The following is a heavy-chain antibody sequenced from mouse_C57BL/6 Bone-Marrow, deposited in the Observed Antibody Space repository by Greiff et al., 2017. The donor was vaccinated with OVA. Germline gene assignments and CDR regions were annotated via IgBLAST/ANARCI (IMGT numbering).Heavy chain of an antibody. CDR1: GYAFSSSW. CDR3: ARGGSTMGTN. CDR2: IYPGDGDT. J-gene: IGHJ3*01. Sequence: QVQLQQSGPELVKPGASVKISCKASGYAFSSSWMNWVKQRPGKGLEWIGRIYPGDGDTNYNGKFKGKATLTADKSSSTAYMQLSSLTSEDSAVYFCARGGSTMGTNWGQGTLVTVSA. D-gene: IGHD2-2*01. V-gene: IGHV1-82*01.